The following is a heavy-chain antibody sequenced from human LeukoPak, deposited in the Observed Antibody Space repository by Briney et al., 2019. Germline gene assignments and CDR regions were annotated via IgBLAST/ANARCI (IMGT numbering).Heavy chain of an antibody. D-gene: IGHD3-10*01. Sequence: GGSLRLSCAAAGFTFSKFAMHWVRQAPGKGLEWVAVVSYDGSYKYYADSVKGRFTISRDNSKNTLYLEMNSLRAEDTAVYYCAKDIGSYYDYWGQGILVTVSS. V-gene: IGHV3-30*04. J-gene: IGHJ4*02. CDR3: AKDIGSYYDY. CDR1: GFTFSKFA. CDR2: VSYDGSYK.